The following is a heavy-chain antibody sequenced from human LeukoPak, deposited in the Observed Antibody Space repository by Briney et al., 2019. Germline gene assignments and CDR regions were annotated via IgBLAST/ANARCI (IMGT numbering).Heavy chain of an antibody. J-gene: IGHJ4*02. CDR3: ARDREYSYGRKDY. CDR2: ISSSGTYI. Sequence: KPGGSLRLSCAASGYTFSDYSVNWVRQLPGKGLEWVSSISSSGTYIYYADSVKGRFTISRDNAKNSLYLQMNSLRAEDTAVYYCARDREYSYGRKDYWGQGTLVTVSS. D-gene: IGHD5-18*01. V-gene: IGHV3-21*01. CDR1: GYTFSDYS.